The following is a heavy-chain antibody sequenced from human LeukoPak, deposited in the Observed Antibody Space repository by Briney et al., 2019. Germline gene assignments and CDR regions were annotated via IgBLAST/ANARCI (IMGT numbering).Heavy chain of an antibody. J-gene: IGHJ4*02. CDR1: GFTFDDYA. V-gene: IGHV3-9*01. CDR2: ISWNSGSI. Sequence: GGSLRLSCAASGFTFDDYAMHWVRQAPGKGLEWVSGISWNSGSIGYADSVKGRFTISRDNAKNSLYLQMNSLRAEDTALYSCAKDIAAAASGVDYWGQGTLVTVSS. CDR3: AKDIAAAASGVDY. D-gene: IGHD6-13*01.